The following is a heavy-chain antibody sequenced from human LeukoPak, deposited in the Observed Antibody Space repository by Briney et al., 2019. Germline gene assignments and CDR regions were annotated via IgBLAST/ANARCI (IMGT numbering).Heavy chain of an antibody. V-gene: IGHV4-59*08. CDR3: ARLPSPVQH. Sequence: SETLSLTCSVPGGFISSYYWNWIRQPPGKGLEWIGYIYYNGITNYNPSLKSRVTISVDTSKNQVSLKLSSVTAADTAVYYCARLPSPVQHWGQGTLVTVSS. CDR2: IYYNGIT. CDR1: GGFISSYY. J-gene: IGHJ1*01.